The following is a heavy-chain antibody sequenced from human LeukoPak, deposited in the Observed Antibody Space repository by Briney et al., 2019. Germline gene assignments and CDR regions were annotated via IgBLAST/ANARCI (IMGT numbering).Heavy chain of an antibody. CDR1: GFTFSSYA. V-gene: IGHV3-64*01. CDR2: ISSSGGST. J-gene: IGHJ4*02. D-gene: IGHD4-17*01. Sequence: PGGSLRLSCAASGFTFSSYAMHWVRQAPGKGLEYVSAISSSGGSTYYANSVKGRFTISRDNSKNTLYLQMGSLRAEDMAVYYCARGFKSAVSVTTDFDYWGQGTLVTVSS. CDR3: ARGFKSAVSVTTDFDY.